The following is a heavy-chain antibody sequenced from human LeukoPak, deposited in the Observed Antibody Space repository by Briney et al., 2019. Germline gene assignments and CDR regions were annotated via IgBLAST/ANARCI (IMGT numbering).Heavy chain of an antibody. CDR1: GFTFSNYW. J-gene: IGHJ6*03. V-gene: IGHV3-7*01. Sequence: GGSLRLSCAASGFTFSNYWMTWVRQTPGKGLEWVANIKQDGIEKYSVHSVKGRFTISRDNAKNSLYMQMNSLRAEDTAVYYCARVGELLRSPYYYMDVWGKGTTVTVSS. CDR2: IKQDGIEK. CDR3: ARVGELLRSPYYYMDV. D-gene: IGHD1-7*01.